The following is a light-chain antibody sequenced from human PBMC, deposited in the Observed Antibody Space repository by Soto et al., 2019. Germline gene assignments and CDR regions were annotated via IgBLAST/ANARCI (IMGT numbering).Light chain of an antibody. J-gene: IGLJ2*01. Sequence: QSALTQPASVSGSPGQSITISCTGSSGDIGDYKYVSWYKQHPGKAPKLMIYDVSNRPSGVSNRFSASKSGNTASLTISGLQAEDEADYYCSSYTSTNVVIFGGGTQLTVL. CDR3: SSYTSTNVVI. CDR2: DVS. CDR1: SGDIGDYKY. V-gene: IGLV2-14*01.